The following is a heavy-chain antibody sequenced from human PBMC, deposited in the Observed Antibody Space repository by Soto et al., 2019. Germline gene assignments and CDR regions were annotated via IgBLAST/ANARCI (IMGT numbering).Heavy chain of an antibody. Sequence: ASVKVSCKASGYTFTGYYMHWVRQAPGQGLEWMGWINPNSGGTNYAQKFQGWVTMTRDTSISTAYMELSRLRSDDTAVYYCARASGGGYDASYYYMDVWGKGTTVTVSS. CDR3: ARASGGGYDASYYYMDV. CDR1: GYTFTGYY. J-gene: IGHJ6*03. CDR2: INPNSGGT. D-gene: IGHD5-12*01. V-gene: IGHV1-2*04.